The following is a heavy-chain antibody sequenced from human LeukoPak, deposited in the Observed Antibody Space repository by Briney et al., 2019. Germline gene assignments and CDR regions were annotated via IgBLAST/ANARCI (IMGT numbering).Heavy chain of an antibody. CDR3: AREGYYGSGKNAFDI. D-gene: IGHD3-10*01. J-gene: IGHJ3*02. CDR1: GFTFSSYG. Sequence: GGSLRLSCAASGFTFSSYGMHWVRQAPGKGLEWVAVIWYDGSNKYYADSVKGRFTISGDNSKNTLYLQMNSLRAEDTAVYYCAREGYYGSGKNAFDIWGQGTMVTVSS. CDR2: IWYDGSNK. V-gene: IGHV3-33*01.